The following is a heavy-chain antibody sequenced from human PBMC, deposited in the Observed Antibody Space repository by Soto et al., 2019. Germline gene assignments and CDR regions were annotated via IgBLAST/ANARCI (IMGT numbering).Heavy chain of an antibody. CDR1: GYTFTSYG. V-gene: IGHV1-18*01. CDR3: ARDRWGVAVAGMNWFDP. D-gene: IGHD6-19*01. CDR2: ISAYNGNT. J-gene: IGHJ5*02. Sequence: ASVKVSCKASGYTFTSYGISWVRQAPGQGLEWMGWISAYNGNTNYAQKLQGRVTMTTDTSTSTAYMELRSLRSDDTAVYYCARDRWGVAVAGMNWFDPWGQGTLVTVSS.